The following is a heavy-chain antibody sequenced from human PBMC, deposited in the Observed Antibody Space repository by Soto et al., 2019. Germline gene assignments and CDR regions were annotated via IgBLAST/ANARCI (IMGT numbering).Heavy chain of an antibody. J-gene: IGHJ4*02. V-gene: IGHV1-18*01. CDR3: ARDGGTTSSGYVFGFDY. CDR1: GYTFTSCG. D-gene: IGHD3-22*01. Sequence: GASVKVSCKASGYTFTSCGISWVRQAPGQGLEWMGWISAYNGNTNYAQKLQGRVTMTTDTSTSTAYMELRSLRSDDTAVYYCARDGGTTSSGYVFGFDYWGQGTLVTVSS. CDR2: ISAYNGNT.